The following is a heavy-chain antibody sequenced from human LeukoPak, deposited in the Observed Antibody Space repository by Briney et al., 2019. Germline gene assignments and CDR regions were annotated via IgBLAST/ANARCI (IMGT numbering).Heavy chain of an antibody. J-gene: IGHJ4*02. Sequence: PGGSLRLSCTPSGFIFSTYAMTWVRQAPGKGLEWVSAMSGSGDSAKYAASVKGRFTMSRDNSKNTVYLQMNSLRAEDTAVYYCAKDWSADYWGQGTLVTVSS. CDR2: MSGSGDSA. V-gene: IGHV3-23*01. CDR1: GFIFSTYA. CDR3: AKDWSADY.